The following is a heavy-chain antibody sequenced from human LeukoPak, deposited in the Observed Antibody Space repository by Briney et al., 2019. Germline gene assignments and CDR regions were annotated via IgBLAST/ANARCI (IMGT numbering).Heavy chain of an antibody. CDR2: INPSGGST. V-gene: IGHV1-46*01. CDR3: ARESRQLVAVY. Sequence: ASVKVSCKASGYTFTSYYMHWVRQAPGQGLEWMGIINPSGGSTSYAQRFQGRVTMTRDTSTSTVYMELSSLRSEDTAVYYCARESRQLVAVYWGQGALVTVSS. CDR1: GYTFTSYY. J-gene: IGHJ4*02. D-gene: IGHD2-15*01.